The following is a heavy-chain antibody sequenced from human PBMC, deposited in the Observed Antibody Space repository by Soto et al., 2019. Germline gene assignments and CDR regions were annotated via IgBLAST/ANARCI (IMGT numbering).Heavy chain of an antibody. CDR3: ARVKEDIVVVVAANYYYYYYYMDV. V-gene: IGHV3-11*01. CDR1: GFTFSDYY. D-gene: IGHD2-15*01. Sequence: GGSLRLSCAASGFTFSDYYMSWIRQAPGKGLEWVSYISSSGSTIYYADSVKGRFTISRDNAKNSLYLQMNSLRAEDTAVYYCARVKEDIVVVVAANYYYYYYYMDVWGKGTTVTVSS. J-gene: IGHJ6*03. CDR2: ISSSGSTI.